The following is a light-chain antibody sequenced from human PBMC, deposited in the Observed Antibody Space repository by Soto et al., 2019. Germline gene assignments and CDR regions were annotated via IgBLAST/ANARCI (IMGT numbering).Light chain of an antibody. CDR2: GAS. Sequence: IVLTHSPGTLSLSPGESSTLSVSSSQSVSSTYLAWYQQKPGQAPGLLLYGASNRASGIPDRFAGSGSGTDFTLTISRLEPEDFAVYYCQQRSNWQWTFGQGTKVDI. CDR3: QQRSNWQWT. CDR1: QSVSSTY. J-gene: IGKJ1*01. V-gene: IGKV3D-20*02.